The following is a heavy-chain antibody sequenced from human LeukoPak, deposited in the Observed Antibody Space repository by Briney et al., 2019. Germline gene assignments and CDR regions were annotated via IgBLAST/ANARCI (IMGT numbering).Heavy chain of an antibody. Sequence: ASVRVSCKAPGYTFTSYYMHWVRQAPGQGLEWMGIINPSGGSTSYAQKFQGRVTMTRDTSTSTVYMELSSLRSEDTAVYYCAREPGGYNSFDPWGQGTLVTVSS. CDR3: AREPGGYNSFDP. V-gene: IGHV1-46*01. D-gene: IGHD5-24*01. CDR2: INPSGGST. CDR1: GYTFTSYY. J-gene: IGHJ5*02.